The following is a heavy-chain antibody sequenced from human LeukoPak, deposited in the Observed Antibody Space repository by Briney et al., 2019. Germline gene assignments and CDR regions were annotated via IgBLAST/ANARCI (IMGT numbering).Heavy chain of an antibody. D-gene: IGHD6-13*01. CDR1: GYTFTGYC. CDR2: INPNSGGT. J-gene: IGHJ6*02. Sequence: GASVKVSCKASGYTFTGYCMHWVRQAPGQGLEWMGWINPNSGGTNYAQKFQGRVTMTRDTSISTAYMELSRLRSDDTAVYYCASKVPIAAAGTPGGDYYYAMDVWGQGTTVTVSS. CDR3: ASKVPIAAAGTPGGDYYYAMDV. V-gene: IGHV1-2*02.